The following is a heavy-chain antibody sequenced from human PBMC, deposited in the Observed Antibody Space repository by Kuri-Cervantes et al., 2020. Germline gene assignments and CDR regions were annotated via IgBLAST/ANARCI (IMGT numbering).Heavy chain of an antibody. CDR1: DGSFSVYY. CDR3: LTMFSGYAYVDY. CDR2: INHSGIT. D-gene: IGHD3-16*01. V-gene: IGHV4-34*01. Sequence: SQTLSLTCAVYDGSFSVYYWNWIRQSPGKGLEWIGEINHSGITNYNPSLKSRVTISVDTSKNQFSLRLSSLTAADTAVYYCLTMFSGYAYVDYWGQGTPVTVSS. J-gene: IGHJ4*02.